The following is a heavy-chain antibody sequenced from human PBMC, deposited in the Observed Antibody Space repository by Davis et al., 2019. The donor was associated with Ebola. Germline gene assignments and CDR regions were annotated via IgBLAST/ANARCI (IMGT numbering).Heavy chain of an antibody. Sequence: SETLSLTCAVYGGSFSGYYWSWIRQPPGKGLEWIGEINHSGSTNYNPSLKSRVTISVDTSKKQFSLNLKSVTAADTAVYYCARVRHYGMDVWGQGTTVTVSS. V-gene: IGHV4-34*01. CDR1: GGSFSGYY. J-gene: IGHJ6*02. CDR3: ARVRHYGMDV. CDR2: INHSGST.